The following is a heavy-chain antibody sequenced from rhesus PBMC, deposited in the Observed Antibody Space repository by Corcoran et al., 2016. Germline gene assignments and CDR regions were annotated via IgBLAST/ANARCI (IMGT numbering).Heavy chain of an antibody. V-gene: IGHV3S18*01. D-gene: IGHD4-29*01. CDR1: GFSFRDSY. CDR2: MSYTGGST. Sequence: EVQLVESGGGLAKPGGSLRLFCAASGFSFRDSYMYWVLKAPVAGREWVSGMSYTGGSTYYADSMKDRFTSSRENAKNTLYRQMDSLRAEDTAVYYCARDGYGSSSYFDYWGQGVLVTGSS. J-gene: IGHJ4*01. CDR3: ARDGYGSSSYFDY.